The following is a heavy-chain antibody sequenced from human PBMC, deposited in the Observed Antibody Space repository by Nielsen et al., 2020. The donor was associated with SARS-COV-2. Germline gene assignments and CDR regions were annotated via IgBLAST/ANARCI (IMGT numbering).Heavy chain of an antibody. CDR3: ARHSTSYFDY. Sequence: GSLRLSCTVSGDSIGSSADYWGWIRQSPGSGLEWIGSIYNSGYTFYNPSLKSRVAMSVDTSKNLFSLRLRSVTAADTALYYCARHSTSYFDYWGQGILVTVSS. V-gene: IGHV4-39*01. D-gene: IGHD2-2*01. J-gene: IGHJ4*02. CDR1: GDSIGSSADY. CDR2: IYNSGYT.